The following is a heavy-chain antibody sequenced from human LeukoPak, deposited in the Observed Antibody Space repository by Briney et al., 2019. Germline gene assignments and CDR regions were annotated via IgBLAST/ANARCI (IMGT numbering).Heavy chain of an antibody. J-gene: IGHJ6*04. Sequence: SETLSLTCTVSGYSISSGYYWGWIRQPPGKGLEWIGSIYHSGSTYYNPSLKSRVTISVDTSKNQFSLKLSSVTAADTAVYYCARHPPYYDFWSGYLVVWGKGTTVTVSS. CDR3: ARHPPYYDFWSGYLVV. D-gene: IGHD3-3*01. CDR2: IYHSGST. V-gene: IGHV4-38-2*02. CDR1: GYSISSGYY.